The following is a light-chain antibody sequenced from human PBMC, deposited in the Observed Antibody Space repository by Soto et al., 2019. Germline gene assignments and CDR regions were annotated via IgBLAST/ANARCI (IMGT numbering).Light chain of an antibody. V-gene: IGLV2-14*01. CDR3: SSYTSSSTLVV. J-gene: IGLJ2*01. CDR2: EVS. CDR1: SSDVGGYNY. Sequence: QSVLTQPASVSGSPGQSITISCTGTSSDVGGYNYVSWYQQHPGKAPKLMIYEVSNRPSGVSNRFSGSKSGNTASLTISGLQAEDEEAYYCSSYTSSSTLVVFGGGTKLTVL.